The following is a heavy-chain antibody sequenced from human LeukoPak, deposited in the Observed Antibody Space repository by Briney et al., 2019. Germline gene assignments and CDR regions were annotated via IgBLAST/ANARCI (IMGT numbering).Heavy chain of an antibody. CDR1: LGSFSGYY. CDR3: ARGLIWYHGSGSFWFDP. CDR2: INHSGST. Sequence: SETLSLTCAVYLGSFSGYYWSWIRQPPGKGLEWIGEINHSGSTNYNPSLKSRVTISVDTSKKQFSLKLSSVTAADTAVYYCARGLIWYHGSGSFWFDPWGQGTLVTVSS. D-gene: IGHD3-10*01. V-gene: IGHV4-34*01. J-gene: IGHJ5*02.